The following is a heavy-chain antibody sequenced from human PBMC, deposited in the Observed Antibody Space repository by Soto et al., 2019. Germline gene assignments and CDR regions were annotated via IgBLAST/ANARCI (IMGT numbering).Heavy chain of an antibody. J-gene: IGHJ4*02. CDR2: INPGDSDT. Sequence: PGESLKISCKGSGYSFTSYWIGWVRQMPGKGLEWMGIINPGDSDTRYSPSFQGQVTISADKSITTAFLQWSSLEASDTAMYYCGRLPPGGGVAGASPSYYFDYWGKGTLVTVDS. V-gene: IGHV5-51*01. CDR3: GRLPPGGGVAGASPSYYFDY. CDR1: GYSFTSYW. D-gene: IGHD2-8*02.